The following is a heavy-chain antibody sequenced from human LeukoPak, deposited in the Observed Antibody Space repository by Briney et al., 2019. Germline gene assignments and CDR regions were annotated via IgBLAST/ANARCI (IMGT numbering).Heavy chain of an antibody. CDR2: ISAYNGNT. V-gene: IGHV1-18*04. J-gene: IGHJ6*03. D-gene: IGHD1-26*01. Sequence: GASVKVSCKASGYTFTGYYMHWVRQAPGQGLEWMGWISAYNGNTNYAQKLQGRVTMTTDTSTSTAYMELRSLRSEDTAVYYCARVYSGSYYYYYYMDVWGKGTTVTISS. CDR3: ARVYSGSYYYYYYMDV. CDR1: GYTFTGYY.